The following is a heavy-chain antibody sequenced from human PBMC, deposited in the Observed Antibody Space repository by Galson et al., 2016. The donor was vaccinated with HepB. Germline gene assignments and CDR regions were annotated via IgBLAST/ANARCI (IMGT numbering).Heavy chain of an antibody. CDR3: ASSYCRSTSCYVFHYNYYARDV. CDR1: GGSISSTAYY. J-gene: IGHJ6*02. Sequence: SETLSPTCTVSGGSISSTAYYWGWIRQPPGKGLEWIGTIFSDGSTYYNPSLKSRVTISVDTSKNQFSLKVNSVTAADTATYYCASSYCRSTSCYVFHYNYYARDVWGQGTTVTVSS. V-gene: IGHV4-39*01. CDR2: IFSDGST. D-gene: IGHD2-2*01.